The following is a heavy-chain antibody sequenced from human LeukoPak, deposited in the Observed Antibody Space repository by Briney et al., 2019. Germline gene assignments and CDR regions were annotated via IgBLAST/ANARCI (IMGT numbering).Heavy chain of an antibody. J-gene: IGHJ4*02. V-gene: IGHV4-59*08. CDR1: GGSISSYY. CDR2: IYYSGST. D-gene: IGHD3-10*01. CDR3: ARFYYYGSGSFQYYFDY. Sequence: SETLSLTCTVSGGSISSYYWSWIRQPPGKGLEWIGYIYYSGSTNYNPSLKSRVTISVDTSKNQFSLKLSSVTAADTAVYYCARFYYYGSGSFQYYFDYWGQGTLVTVSS.